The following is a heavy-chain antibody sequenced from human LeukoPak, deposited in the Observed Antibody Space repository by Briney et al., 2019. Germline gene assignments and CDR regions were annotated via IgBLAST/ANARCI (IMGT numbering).Heavy chain of an antibody. D-gene: IGHD3-22*01. CDR1: GYTFTSYG. J-gene: IGHJ4*02. Sequence: ASVKVSCKASGYTFTSYGISWVRQAPGQGLEWMGWINTNTGNPTYAQGFTGRFVFPLDTSVSTAYLQISSLKAEDTAVYYCARSYYFDSSAYYLFDYWGQGTLVTVSS. CDR3: ARSYYFDSSAYYLFDY. V-gene: IGHV7-4-1*02. CDR2: INTNTGNP.